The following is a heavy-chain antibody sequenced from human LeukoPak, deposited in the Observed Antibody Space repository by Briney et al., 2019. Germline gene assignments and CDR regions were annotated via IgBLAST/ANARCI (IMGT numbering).Heavy chain of an antibody. CDR3: ARDQSSDTNCYVY. CDR2: ISSSGRYI. D-gene: IGHD2-2*01. Sequence: GGSLRLSCAASGFTFSSHSMNWVRQAPGKGLEWVSSISSSGRYIYYADSVKGRFTISRDNAKSSLYLQMDSLRAKDTAVYYCARDQSSDTNCYVYWGQGTLVTVSS. J-gene: IGHJ4*02. CDR1: GFTFSSHS. V-gene: IGHV3-21*01.